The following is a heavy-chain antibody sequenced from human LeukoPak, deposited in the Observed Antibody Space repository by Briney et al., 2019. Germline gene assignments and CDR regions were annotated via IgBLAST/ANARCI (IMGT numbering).Heavy chain of an antibody. CDR1: GFTFSHYG. D-gene: IGHD4-17*01. CDR2: IWDDGNKK. Sequence: GGSLRLSCAASGFTFSHYGMHWVRQAPGKGLEWVALIWDDGNKKSHADTVKGRLTISRDNSKNTLYLQMNSLRVEDTAVYHCARDFGTTVTTFGAIDIWGQGTMVTVSS. V-gene: IGHV3-33*01. CDR3: ARDFGTTVTTFGAIDI. J-gene: IGHJ3*02.